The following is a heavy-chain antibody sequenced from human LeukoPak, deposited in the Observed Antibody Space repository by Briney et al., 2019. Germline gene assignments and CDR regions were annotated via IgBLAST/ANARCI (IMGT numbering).Heavy chain of an antibody. CDR1: GMTFSSKS. J-gene: IGHJ4*02. CDR3: AREVMTTHDY. D-gene: IGHD4-17*01. CDR2: IKQDGSEK. Sequence: GGSLRLSCVASGMTFSSKSMSWVRQAPGKGLEGVANIKQDGSEKYYVDSVKGRFTISRDNAKNSLYLQMNSLRAEDTAVYYCAREVMTTHDYWGQGTLVTVSS. V-gene: IGHV3-7*03.